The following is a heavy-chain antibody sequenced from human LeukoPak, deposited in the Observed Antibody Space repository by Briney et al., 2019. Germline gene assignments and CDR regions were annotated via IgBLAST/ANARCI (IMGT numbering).Heavy chain of an antibody. J-gene: IGHJ5*02. CDR2: ICNSGST. D-gene: IGHD6-19*01. Sequence: PSDTLSLTCTVSGDSISTYYWSWIRQPPGKGLEWIGCICNSGSTNYNPSLKSRVTISVDTSKNQFSLNLSSVTAADTAVYCCAKTGRPNNSGWYRWFDPWGQGTLVTVSS. CDR3: AKTGRPNNSGWYRWFDP. V-gene: IGHV4-4*09. CDR1: GDSISTYY.